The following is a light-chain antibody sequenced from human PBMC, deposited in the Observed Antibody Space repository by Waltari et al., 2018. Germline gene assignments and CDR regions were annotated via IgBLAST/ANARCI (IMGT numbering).Light chain of an antibody. J-gene: IGKJ1*01. V-gene: IGKV2-30*01. Sequence: DLVVTQSPVTLAATFAQSASISCTSRQTILNTDGNVDLNWFHQWPGQSPRRLIYQVSKRDSGVPDRVRGSGSQTDFTLTISRVEADDVGVYFCMQGVRPGTFGQGTKVEIK. CDR1: QTILNTDGNVD. CDR2: QVS. CDR3: MQGVRPGT.